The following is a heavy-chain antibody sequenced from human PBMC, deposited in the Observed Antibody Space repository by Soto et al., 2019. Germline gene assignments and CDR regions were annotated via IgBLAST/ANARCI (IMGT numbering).Heavy chain of an antibody. CDR3: ARVNEGTTDGLVDPIYYYYGMDV. Sequence: PGGSLRLSCAASGFTFSSYSMNWVRQAPGKGLEWVSYISSSSSTIYYADSVKGRFTISRDNAKNSLYLKMNSLRDEDTAVYYCARVNEGTTDGLVDPIYYYYGMDVWGQGTTVTVSS. J-gene: IGHJ6*02. CDR2: ISSSSSTI. CDR1: GFTFSSYS. V-gene: IGHV3-48*02. D-gene: IGHD4-4*01.